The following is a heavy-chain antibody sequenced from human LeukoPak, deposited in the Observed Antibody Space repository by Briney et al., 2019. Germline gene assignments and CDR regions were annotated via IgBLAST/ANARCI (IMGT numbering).Heavy chain of an antibody. J-gene: IGHJ3*02. CDR2: INSDGSST. Sequence: GGSLRLSCAASGFTFSRYWMHWVRQAPGKGLVWVSRINSDGSSTSYADSVKGRFTISRDNAKNTLYLQMNSLRAEDTAVYYCASRGYYYDSSGYRPYFDIWGQGTMVTVSS. V-gene: IGHV3-74*01. D-gene: IGHD3-22*01. CDR1: GFTFSRYW. CDR3: ASRGYYYDSSGYRPYFDI.